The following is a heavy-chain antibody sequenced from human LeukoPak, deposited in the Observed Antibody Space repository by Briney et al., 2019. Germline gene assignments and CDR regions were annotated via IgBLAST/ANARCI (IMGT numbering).Heavy chain of an antibody. CDR3: AKGKRVGSPYYFDS. CDR2: ITGSGRT. Sequence: GGSLRLSCAASGISFTSFAMTWVRQAPGKGLEWVSVITGSGRTFYAASVEGRFTISRDNSKNTLSLQLGSLTADDTAIYYCAKGKRVGSPYYFDSWGQGTLVTVSS. J-gene: IGHJ4*02. CDR1: GISFTSFA. V-gene: IGHV3-23*01. D-gene: IGHD6-6*01.